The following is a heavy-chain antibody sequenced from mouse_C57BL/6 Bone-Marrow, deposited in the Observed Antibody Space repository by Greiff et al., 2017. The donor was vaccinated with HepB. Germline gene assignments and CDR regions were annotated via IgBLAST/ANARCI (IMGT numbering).Heavy chain of an antibody. CDR1: GYTFTDDY. V-gene: IGHV1-19*01. J-gene: IGHJ2*01. CDR3: AQSGYSDC. CDR2: INPYNGGT. Sequence: EVQLQQSGPVLGKPGASVKICWKTCGYTFTDDYMNWVKQSHGKSLEWIGVINPYNGGTSYNQKFKGKATLTVDKSSSTAYMELNSLTSEDSAVYYCAQSGYSDCWAEGTTLTVSS.